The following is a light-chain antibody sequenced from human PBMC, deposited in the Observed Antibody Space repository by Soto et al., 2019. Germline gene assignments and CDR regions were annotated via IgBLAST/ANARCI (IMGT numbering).Light chain of an antibody. J-gene: IGLJ3*02. CDR3: CSYVGSSILM. CDR2: EVN. CDR1: SSDVGLYNL. V-gene: IGLV2-23*02. Sequence: QSVLTQPASVSGSPGQSITISCTGTSSDVGLYNLVSWYQHLPGKAPKLIIYEVNERPSGISDRFSGSKSGNTASLTISGLQDEDEADYYCCSYVGSSILMFCGGTKLTVL.